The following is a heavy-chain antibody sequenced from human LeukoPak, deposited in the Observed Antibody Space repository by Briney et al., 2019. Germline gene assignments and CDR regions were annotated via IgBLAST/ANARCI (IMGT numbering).Heavy chain of an antibody. D-gene: IGHD6-25*01. CDR2: IYPGDSDT. V-gene: IGHV5-51*01. CDR1: GYSFTTYW. CDR3: ARHGSGFYNYFDS. Sequence: GESLKISCKASGYSFTTYWIGWVRQMPGKGLEWMGIIYPGDSDTRYSPSFQGQVTISADQSINTAYLQWSSLKSSDTAIYYCARHGSGFYNYFDSWSQGTMVTVSS. J-gene: IGHJ4*02.